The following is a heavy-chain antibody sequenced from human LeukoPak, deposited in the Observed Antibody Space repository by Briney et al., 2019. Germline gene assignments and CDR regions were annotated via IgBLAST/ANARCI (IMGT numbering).Heavy chain of an antibody. D-gene: IGHD5-12*01. J-gene: IGHJ6*02. Sequence: PGGSLRLSCAASGFTFSSCGMHWVRQAPGKGLEWVAVISYDGSNKYYADSVKGRFTISRDNSKNTLYLQMNSLRAEDTAVYYCARDYIVATIYYYYGMDVWGQGTTVTVSS. CDR3: ARDYIVATIYYYYGMDV. V-gene: IGHV3-30*03. CDR1: GFTFSSCG. CDR2: ISYDGSNK.